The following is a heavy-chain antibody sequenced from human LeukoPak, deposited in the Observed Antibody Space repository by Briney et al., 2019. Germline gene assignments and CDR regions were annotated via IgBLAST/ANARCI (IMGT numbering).Heavy chain of an antibody. CDR1: GYTFTSYD. Sequence: ASVKVSCKASGYTFTSYDINWVRQATGQGLEWMGWMNPNSGNTGYAQKFQGRVTITRNTSISTAYMELSSLRSEDTAVYYCARGGIYYDFWSDHGYFDYWGQGTLVTVSS. V-gene: IGHV1-8*03. CDR2: MNPNSGNT. D-gene: IGHD3-3*01. CDR3: ARGGIYYDFWSDHGYFDY. J-gene: IGHJ4*02.